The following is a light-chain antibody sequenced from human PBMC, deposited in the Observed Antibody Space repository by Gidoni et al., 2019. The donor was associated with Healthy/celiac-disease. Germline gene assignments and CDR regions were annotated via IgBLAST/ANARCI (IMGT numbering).Light chain of an antibody. J-gene: IGLJ1*01. CDR3: SSYTSSNNFV. V-gene: IGLV2-8*01. Sequence: QSALTQPPSASGSPGQSVTISCTGTSSDVGGYNYVSWYQQHPGKAPKLMIYDVSKRPSGVSNRFSGSKSGNTASLTVSGLQAEDEADYYCSSYTSSNNFVFGAGTKVTVL. CDR1: SSDVGGYNY. CDR2: DVS.